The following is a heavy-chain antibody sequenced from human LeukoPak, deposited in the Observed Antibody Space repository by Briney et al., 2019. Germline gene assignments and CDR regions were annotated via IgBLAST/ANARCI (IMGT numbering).Heavy chain of an antibody. Sequence: GGSLRLSCAASGFTFSNFGMHWVRQAPGQRLEWGAVISYDGSNKYYADSVKGRFTISRDNSKNTLDLQMNSLRAEDTAVYYCAKASVYVYYGMDVWGQGTTVTVSS. V-gene: IGHV3-30*18. CDR3: AKASVYVYYGMDV. CDR1: GFTFSNFG. CDR2: ISYDGSNK. D-gene: IGHD3-16*02. J-gene: IGHJ6*02.